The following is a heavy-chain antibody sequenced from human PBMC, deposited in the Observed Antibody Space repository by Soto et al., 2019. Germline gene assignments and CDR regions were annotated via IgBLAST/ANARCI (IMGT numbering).Heavy chain of an antibody. V-gene: IGHV1-69*01. CDR1: GGTFNRYT. D-gene: IGHD1-1*01. CDR2: IIPIFGTA. J-gene: IGHJ6*02. CDR3: AIWGFIDGNNSKYNYSGMDV. Sequence: VQLVQSGAEVKKPGSSVKLSCKASGGTFNRYTISWVRQAPGQGLEWMGGIIPIFGTANYAQKFQGRVAIIADESTSAAYMELRSLRSEDTAVYYCAIWGFIDGNNSKYNYSGMDVWGQGTTVTVSS.